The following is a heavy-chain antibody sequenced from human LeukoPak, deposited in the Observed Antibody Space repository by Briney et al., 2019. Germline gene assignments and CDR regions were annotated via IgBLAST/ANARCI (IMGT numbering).Heavy chain of an antibody. CDR1: GFTFSNSY. J-gene: IGHJ4*02. Sequence: GGSLRLSCAASGFTFSNSYMSWVRQAPGKGQEWVSLIYPSGNIYYADFVKGRFTISRDNSKNTLFLQMNSLRAEDTAIYYCARTFVSGDGYKVGYFDYWGQGTLVTVSS. V-gene: IGHV3-53*01. CDR3: ARTFVSGDGYKVGYFDY. CDR2: IYPSGNI. D-gene: IGHD5-24*01.